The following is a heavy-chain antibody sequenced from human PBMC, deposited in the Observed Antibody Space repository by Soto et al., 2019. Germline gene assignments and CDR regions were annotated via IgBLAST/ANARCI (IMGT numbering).Heavy chain of an antibody. CDR1: GFTFSGYG. CDR2: ISHDGSDK. Sequence: GSLRLSCVASGFTFSGYGMHWVRQAPGKGLEWLAVISHDGSDKYYADSVRGRFTISRDNSENTLYLQMNSLRPEDTAVYYCANGRATYGLLTHDYWGQGTLVTVSS. D-gene: IGHD3-10*01. CDR3: ANGRATYGLLTHDY. V-gene: IGHV3-30*18. J-gene: IGHJ4*02.